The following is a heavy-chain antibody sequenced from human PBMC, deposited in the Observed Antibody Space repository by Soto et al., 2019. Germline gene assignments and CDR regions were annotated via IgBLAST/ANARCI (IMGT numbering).Heavy chain of an antibody. V-gene: IGHV3-21*01. CDR2: ISSSSSYI. Sequence: PGGSLRLSCAASGFTFSSYSMNWVRQAPGKGLEWVSSISSSSSYIYYADSVKGRFTISRDNAKNSLYLQMNSLRAEDTAVYYCARGQLWTRGPYYFDYWGQGTLVTVSS. J-gene: IGHJ4*02. D-gene: IGHD5-18*01. CDR3: ARGQLWTRGPYYFDY. CDR1: GFTFSSYS.